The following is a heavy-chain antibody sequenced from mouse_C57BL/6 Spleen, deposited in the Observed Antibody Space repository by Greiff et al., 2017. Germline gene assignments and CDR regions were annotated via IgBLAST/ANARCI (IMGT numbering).Heavy chain of an antibody. CDR2: ISSGGSYT. D-gene: IGHD2-1*01. J-gene: IGHJ4*01. V-gene: IGHV5-6*01. CDR3: ARPGNYDAMDY. CDR1: GFTFSSYG. Sequence: EVKVVESGGDLVKPGGSLKLSCAASGFTFSSYGMSWVRQTPDKRLEWVATISSGGSYTYYPDSVKGRFTISRDNAKNTLYLQMSSLKSEDTAMYYCARPGNYDAMDYWGQGTSVTVSS.